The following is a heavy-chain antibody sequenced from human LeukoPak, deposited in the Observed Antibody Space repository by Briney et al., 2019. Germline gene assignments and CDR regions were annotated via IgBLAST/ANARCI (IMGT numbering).Heavy chain of an antibody. D-gene: IGHD4-17*01. CDR2: IYYSGST. J-gene: IGHJ5*02. CDR3: ARWVTTVSGWFDP. CDR1: GGSISSSSYY. Sequence: PSETLSLTCTVSGGSISSSSYYWGWIRQPPGKGLEWIGSIYYSGSTYYNPSLKSRVTISVDTSKNQFSLKLSSVTAADTAVYYCARWVTTVSGWFDPWGQGTLVTVSS. V-gene: IGHV4-39*07.